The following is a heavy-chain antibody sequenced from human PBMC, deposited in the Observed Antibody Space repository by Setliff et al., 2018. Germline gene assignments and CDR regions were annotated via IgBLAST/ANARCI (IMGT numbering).Heavy chain of an antibody. Sequence: SVKVSCKASGGTFSSYAISWVRQAPGQGLEWMGGIIPIFGTANYAQKFQGRVTITTDESTSTAYMELSSLRSEDTAVYYCARGPKFDGEAFDIWGQGTMVTVSS. V-gene: IGHV1-69*05. CDR3: ARGPKFDGEAFDI. CDR1: GGTFSSYA. D-gene: IGHD3-10*01. CDR2: IIPIFGTA. J-gene: IGHJ3*02.